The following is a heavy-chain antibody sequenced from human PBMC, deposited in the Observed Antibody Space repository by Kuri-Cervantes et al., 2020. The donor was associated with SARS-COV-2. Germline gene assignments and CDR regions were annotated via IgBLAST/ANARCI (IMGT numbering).Heavy chain of an antibody. D-gene: IGHD6-6*01. V-gene: IGHV4-34*01. J-gene: IGHJ4*02. CDR3: AREVSSEQLVAFDY. Sequence: SETLSLTCAVYGGSFSGYYWSWIRQPPGKGLEWIGEINHSGSTNCNPSLKSRVTISVDTSKNQFSLKLSSVTAADTAVYYCAREVSSEQLVAFDYWGQGTLVTVSS. CDR1: GGSFSGYY. CDR2: INHSGST.